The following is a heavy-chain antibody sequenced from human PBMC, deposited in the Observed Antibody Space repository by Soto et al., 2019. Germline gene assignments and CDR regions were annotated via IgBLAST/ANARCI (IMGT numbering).Heavy chain of an antibody. Sequence: GASVKVSCKASGCTFTGYYMHWVRQAPGQGLEWMGWINPNSGGTNYAQKFQGWVTMTRDTSISTAYMELSRLRSDDTAVYYCARFASIAVAGGAFDIWGQGTMVTVSS. J-gene: IGHJ3*02. CDR1: GCTFTGYY. V-gene: IGHV1-2*04. CDR2: INPNSGGT. CDR3: ARFASIAVAGGAFDI. D-gene: IGHD6-19*01.